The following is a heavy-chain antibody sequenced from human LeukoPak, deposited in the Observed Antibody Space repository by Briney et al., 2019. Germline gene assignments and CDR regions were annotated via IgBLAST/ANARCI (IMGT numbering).Heavy chain of an antibody. CDR3: ARVNINNWHSCDY. J-gene: IGHJ4*02. Sequence: PSGTLSLTCAVSGGSISSNNWWGWVRQPPGKGLEWIGEIYHSGSPNYNPSLKSRVTISVDKSRNHFSLNLSSVTAADTAVYYCARVNINNWHSCDYWGQGTLVAVSS. V-gene: IGHV4-4*02. CDR2: IYHSGSP. CDR1: GGSISSNNW. D-gene: IGHD1-1*01.